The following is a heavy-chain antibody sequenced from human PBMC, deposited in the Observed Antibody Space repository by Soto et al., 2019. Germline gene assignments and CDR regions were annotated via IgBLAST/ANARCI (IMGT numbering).Heavy chain of an antibody. CDR3: AKCGASNNCIPKGFDP. J-gene: IGHJ5*02. CDR1: VFTFSNYA. V-gene: IGHV3-23*01. CDR2: ITGNGVST. D-gene: IGHD2-15*01. Sequence: VGSLIRSCAVSVFTFSNYAIAWFRQAPGKGLEYVSSITGNGVSTYYAHSVKGRSTISRDNSKNTLYVQMNSLTAEDTAIYYCAKCGASNNCIPKGFDPWGQGTLVTVSS.